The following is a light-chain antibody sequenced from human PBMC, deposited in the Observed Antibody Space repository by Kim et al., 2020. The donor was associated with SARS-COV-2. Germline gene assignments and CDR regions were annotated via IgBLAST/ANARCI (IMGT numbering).Light chain of an antibody. V-gene: IGLV9-49*01. CDR1: SGYSNYE. Sequence: QPVLTQSPSASASLGASVTLTCTLSSGYSNYEVDWYQQRPGKGPRFVMRVGTGEVVGSRGDGIPDRFSVLGSGLNRYLIIRNIQEEDESDYFCGADRGNGGKCVGVFGGGTQLTVL. CDR2: VGTGEVVG. CDR3: GADRGNGGKCVGV. J-gene: IGLJ3*02.